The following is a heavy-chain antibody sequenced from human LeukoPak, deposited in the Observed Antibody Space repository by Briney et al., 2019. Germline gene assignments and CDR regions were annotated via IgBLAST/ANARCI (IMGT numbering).Heavy chain of an antibody. CDR2: INHSGRT. CDR1: GGSFSGYY. D-gene: IGHD3-10*01. CDR3: ARRYVLLWFGESWAPNFDY. Sequence: SETLSLTCAVYGGSFSGYYWSWLRQPPGKGLEWIGEINHSGRTNYNPPLKSRVTLSVDTSRDQFSLKLNSVTAADTAVYYCARRYVLLWFGESWAPNFDYWGQGTLVTVSS. V-gene: IGHV4-34*01. J-gene: IGHJ4*02.